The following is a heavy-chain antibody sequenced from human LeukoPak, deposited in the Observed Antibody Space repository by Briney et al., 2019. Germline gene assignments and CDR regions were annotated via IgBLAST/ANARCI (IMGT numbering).Heavy chain of an antibody. CDR2: ISAYNGNT. V-gene: IGHV1-18*01. J-gene: IGHJ4*02. CDR3: ARAGDDTSGYYYRY. D-gene: IGHD3-22*01. CDR1: GYTFTSYG. Sequence: ASVKVSCKASGYTFTSYGISWVRQAPGQGLEWMGWISAYNGNTNYAQKLQGRVTMTTDTSTSTAYMELRRLRSDDTAVYYCARAGDDTSGYYYRYWGQGTLVTVSS.